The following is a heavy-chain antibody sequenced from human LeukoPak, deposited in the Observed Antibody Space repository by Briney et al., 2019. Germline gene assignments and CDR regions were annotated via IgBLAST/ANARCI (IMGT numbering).Heavy chain of an antibody. J-gene: IGHJ4*02. CDR3: ARDRGGISPHY. Sequence: GASVKVSCKASGGTFSSYAISWVRQAPGQGLEWMGRIIPIFGTANYAQKFQGRVTITTDESTSTAYMELRSLRSDDTAVYYCARDRGGISPHYWGQGTLVTVSS. D-gene: IGHD1-14*01. CDR1: GGTFSSYA. CDR2: IIPIFGTA. V-gene: IGHV1-69*05.